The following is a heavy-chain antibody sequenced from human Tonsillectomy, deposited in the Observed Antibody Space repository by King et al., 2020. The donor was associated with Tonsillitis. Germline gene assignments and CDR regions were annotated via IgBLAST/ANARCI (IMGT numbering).Heavy chain of an antibody. CDR2: ISSSSSYI. CDR1: GFTFSSYS. Sequence: VQLVESGGGLVKPGGSLRLSCAASGFTFSSYSMNWVRQAPGKGLEWVSSISSSSSYIYYADSVKGRFTISRDNAKNSLYLQMNSLRAEDTAVYYCARALVPAATYYYYDYMDVWGKGTTVTVSS. V-gene: IGHV3-21*01. D-gene: IGHD2-2*01. J-gene: IGHJ6*03. CDR3: ARALVPAATYYYYDYMDV.